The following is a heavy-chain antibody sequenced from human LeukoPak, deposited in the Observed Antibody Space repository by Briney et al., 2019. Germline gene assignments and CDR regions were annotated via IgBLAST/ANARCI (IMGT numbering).Heavy chain of an antibody. CDR1: GYTFTSYG. D-gene: IGHD3-10*01. CDR2: ISAYNGNT. Sequence: ASVTVSCKASGYTFTSYGISWVRQAPGQGLEWMGWISAYNGNTNYAQKLQGRVTMTTDTSTSTAYMELRSLRSDDTAVYYCARVGKLLWFGELLSGYYYYGMDVWGQGTTVTVSS. V-gene: IGHV1-18*01. CDR3: ARVGKLLWFGELLSGYYYYGMDV. J-gene: IGHJ6*02.